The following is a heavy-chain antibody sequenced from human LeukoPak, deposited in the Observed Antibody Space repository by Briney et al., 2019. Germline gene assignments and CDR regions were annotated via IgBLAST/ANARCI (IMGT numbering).Heavy chain of an antibody. D-gene: IGHD7-27*01. CDR1: GYTFTSYY. CDR2: INPSGGST. CDR3: TKDPPFTGGVYSAY. J-gene: IGHJ4*02. Sequence: GASVKVSCKASGYTFTSYYMHWVRQAPGQGLEWMGIINPSGGSTSYAQKFQGRVTMTRDTSTSTVYMELSSLKTEDTAVYYCTKDPPFTGGVYSAYWGQGTLVTVSS. V-gene: IGHV1-46*01.